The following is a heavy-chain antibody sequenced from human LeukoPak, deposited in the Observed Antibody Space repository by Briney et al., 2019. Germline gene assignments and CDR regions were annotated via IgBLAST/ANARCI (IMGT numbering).Heavy chain of an antibody. Sequence: SQTLSLTCAISGDSASSNSAAWNWIRQSPSRGLEWLGRTYYKSKWYNDYAVSVKSRITINADTSKNQFSLQLNSVTPEDTAVYYCVREVGYCSSTSCYRGFDYWGQGTLVTVSS. CDR3: VREVGYCSSTSCYRGFDY. D-gene: IGHD2-2*01. CDR1: GDSASSNSAA. J-gene: IGHJ4*02. V-gene: IGHV6-1*01. CDR2: TYYKSKWYN.